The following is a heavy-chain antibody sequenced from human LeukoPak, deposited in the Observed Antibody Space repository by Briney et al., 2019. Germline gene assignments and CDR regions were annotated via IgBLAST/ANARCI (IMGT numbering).Heavy chain of an antibody. V-gene: IGHV4-34*01. CDR1: GGSFSGYY. J-gene: IGHJ4*02. CDR3: ARALDSSGYPFDC. Sequence: SETLSLTCAVYGGSFSGYYWSWIRQPPGKGLEWIGEINHSGSTNYNPSLKSRVTISVDTSKNQFSLKLSSVTAADTAVYYCARALDSSGYPFDCWGQGTLVTVSS. D-gene: IGHD3-22*01. CDR2: INHSGST.